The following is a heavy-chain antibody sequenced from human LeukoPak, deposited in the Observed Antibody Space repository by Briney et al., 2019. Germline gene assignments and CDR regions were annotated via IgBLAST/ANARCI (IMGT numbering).Heavy chain of an antibody. CDR2: ISSSGSTI. CDR3: ARVRGGTINIRPDAFDI. V-gene: IGHV3-11*01. Sequence: GGSLRLSCAASGFTFSDYYMSWIRQAPGKGLEWVSYISSSGSTIYYADSVKGRFTISRDNAKNLLYLQMNSLRAEDTAVYYCARVRGGTINIRPDAFDIWGQGTMVTVSS. J-gene: IGHJ3*02. D-gene: IGHD3-10*01. CDR1: GFTFSDYY.